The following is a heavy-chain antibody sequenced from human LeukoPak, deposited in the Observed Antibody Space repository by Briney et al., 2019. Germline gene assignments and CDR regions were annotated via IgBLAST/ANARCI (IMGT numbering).Heavy chain of an antibody. D-gene: IGHD3-22*01. Sequence: GASVKVSCKASGYTFTSYGISWVRQAPGQGLEWMGWISAYNGNTNYAQKLQGRVTMTTDTSTSTVYMEMKSLRSDDTAGYYCARDPRNPKVVVSFRDYYGMDVWGQGTTVTVSS. V-gene: IGHV1-18*01. CDR3: ARDPRNPKVVVSFRDYYGMDV. J-gene: IGHJ6*02. CDR1: GYTFTSYG. CDR2: ISAYNGNT.